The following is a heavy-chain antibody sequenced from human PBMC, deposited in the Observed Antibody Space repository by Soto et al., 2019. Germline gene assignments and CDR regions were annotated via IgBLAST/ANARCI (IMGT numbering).Heavy chain of an antibody. J-gene: IGHJ6*02. D-gene: IGHD3-10*01. CDR1: GGTFSSYA. V-gene: IGHV1-69*01. CDR3: ASEPMEDYCYGMDV. Sequence: QVQLVQSGAEVKKPGSSVKVSCKASGGTFSSYAISGVRQAPGQGLEWMGGSIPIFGTANYAQKFKGRVTITEDESTSTAYMELSSLRSEDTAVYYCASEPMEDYCYGMDVWGQGTPVTVSS. CDR2: SIPIFGTA.